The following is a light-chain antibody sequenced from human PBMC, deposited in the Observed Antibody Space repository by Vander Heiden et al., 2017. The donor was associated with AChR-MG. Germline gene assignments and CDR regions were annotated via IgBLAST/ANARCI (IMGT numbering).Light chain of an antibody. CDR3: MQALQTPYT. J-gene: IGKJ2*01. CDR1: QSLLHSNGYNY. Sequence: DIVMTQSQLSLPVTPGEPASISCMSSQSLLHSNGYNYLDWYLQKPGQSPQLLIYLGSNRASGVPDRFSGSGSGTDFTLKISRVEAEDVGVYYCMQALQTPYTFGQGTKLEIK. CDR2: LGS. V-gene: IGKV2-28*01.